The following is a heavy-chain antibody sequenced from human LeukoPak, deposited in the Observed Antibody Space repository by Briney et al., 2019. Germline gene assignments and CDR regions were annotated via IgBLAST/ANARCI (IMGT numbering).Heavy chain of an antibody. J-gene: IGHJ4*02. D-gene: IGHD1-26*01. Sequence: GGSLRLSCAASGFTFSSYSMNWVRQAPGKGLEWVSFISSSSSTIYYADSVKGRFTISRDNAKNSLCLQMTSLRAEDTAVYYCARDRGGSYSAIDYWGQGTLVTVSS. CDR2: ISSSSSTI. CDR1: GFTFSSYS. CDR3: ARDRGGSYSAIDY. V-gene: IGHV3-48*04.